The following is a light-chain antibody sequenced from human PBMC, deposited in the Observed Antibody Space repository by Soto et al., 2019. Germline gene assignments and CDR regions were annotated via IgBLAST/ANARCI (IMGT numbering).Light chain of an antibody. CDR3: SSFVGGNIYV. CDR2: DVS. V-gene: IGLV2-8*01. J-gene: IGLJ1*01. CDR1: SSDVGGYDF. Sequence: QSALTQPPPESGSPGQSVTISCTGTSSDVGGYDFVAWHQQHPGKAPRLLIYDVSKRPSGVPDRFSGYKSGYTASLTVSGLQAEDEADYYCSSFVGGNIYVFGTGTKVTVL.